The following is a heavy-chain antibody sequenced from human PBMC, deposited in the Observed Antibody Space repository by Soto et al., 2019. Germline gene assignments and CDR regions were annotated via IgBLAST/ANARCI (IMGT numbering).Heavy chain of an antibody. CDR2: ISYDGSNK. V-gene: IGHV3-30*18. CDR3: AKDLGYDYVWGSYRYTADY. Sequence: QVQLVESGGGVVQPGRSLRLSCAASGFTFSSYVMHWVRQAPGKGLEWVAVISYDGSNKYYADSVKGRFTISRDNSKNTLYLQMNSLRAEDTAVYYCAKDLGYDYVWGSYRYTADYWGQGTLVTVSS. D-gene: IGHD3-16*02. CDR1: GFTFSSYV. J-gene: IGHJ4*02.